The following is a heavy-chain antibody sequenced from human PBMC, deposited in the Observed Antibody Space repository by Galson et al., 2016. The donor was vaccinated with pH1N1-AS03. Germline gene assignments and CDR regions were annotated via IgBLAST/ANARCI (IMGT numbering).Heavy chain of an antibody. D-gene: IGHD3-16*01. J-gene: IGHJ4*02. CDR3: ARSFLGETDD. CDR2: MTPNNGNT. V-gene: IGHV1-8*01. Sequence: SVKVSCKASGYTFTTYDINWVRQVAGQGLEWMGWMTPNNGNTGYAQRFQGRVTMTRSTSISTAYMELSGLQSEDTAVYYCARSFLGETDDWGQGTLVIVSS. CDR1: GYTFTTYD.